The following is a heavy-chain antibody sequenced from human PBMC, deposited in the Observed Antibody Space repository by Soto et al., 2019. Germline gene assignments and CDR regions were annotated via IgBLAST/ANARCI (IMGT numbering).Heavy chain of an antibody. CDR3: ARGGNRYSNTASGVGGFDF. V-gene: IGHV4-59*01. CDR1: GVSISSSY. CDR2: IYYTGTT. D-gene: IGHD5-12*01. J-gene: IGHJ4*02. Sequence: SETLSLTCTVSGVSISSSYWSWIRQSPGTGLEWIGYIYYTGTTNYNPSLKRRVTISLDTAKNQFSLNVNSLSTADTAVYFCARGGNRYSNTASGVGGFDFWGQGTLVTSPQ.